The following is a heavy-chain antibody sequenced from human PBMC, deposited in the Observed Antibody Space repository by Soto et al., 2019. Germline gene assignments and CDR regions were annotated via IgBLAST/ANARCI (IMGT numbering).Heavy chain of an antibody. V-gene: IGHV4-30-2*01. Sequence: SETLSLTCALSGRCITSGNSYSWSWILHPPGKGLEWIGSISHTGSTSYTPSLKRRVTMSVDKSKNQFSLKLSSATAADMGAYYCARAVAPYFGTWFDPWGQGTLVTVSS. CDR2: ISHTGST. J-gene: IGHJ5*02. D-gene: IGHD3-10*01. CDR3: ARAVAPYFGTWFDP. CDR1: GRCITSGNSYS.